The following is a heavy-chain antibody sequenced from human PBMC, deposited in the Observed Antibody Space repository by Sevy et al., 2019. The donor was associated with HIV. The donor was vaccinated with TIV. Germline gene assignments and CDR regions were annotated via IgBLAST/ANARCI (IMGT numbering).Heavy chain of an antibody. CDR1: GFTFSSYW. J-gene: IGHJ6*02. CDR2: IKQDGSEK. V-gene: IGHV3-7*01. CDR3: ARDRMVRGVINVYYYGMDV. D-gene: IGHD3-10*01. Sequence: GGSLRLSCAASGFTFSSYWMSWVRQAPGRGLEWVANIKQDGSEKYYVDSVKGRFTISRDNAKNSLYLQMNSLRAEDTAVYYCARDRMVRGVINVYYYGMDVWGQRTTVTVSS.